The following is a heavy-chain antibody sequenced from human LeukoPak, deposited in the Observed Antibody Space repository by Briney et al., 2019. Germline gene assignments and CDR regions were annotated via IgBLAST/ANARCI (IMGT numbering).Heavy chain of an antibody. CDR2: ISGSGGST. CDR3: AKDHSSWYPYYYYMDV. J-gene: IGHJ6*03. V-gene: IGHV3-23*01. D-gene: IGHD6-13*01. Sequence: GGSLRLSCAVSGFTFSSSEMNWVRQAPGKGLEWVSAISGSGGSTYYADSVKGRFTISRDNSKNTLYLQMNSLRAEDTAVYYCAKDHSSWYPYYYYMDVWGKGTAVTISS. CDR1: GFTFSSSE.